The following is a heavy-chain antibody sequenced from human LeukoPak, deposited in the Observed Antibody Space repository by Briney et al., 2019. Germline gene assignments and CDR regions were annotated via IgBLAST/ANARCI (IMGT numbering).Heavy chain of an antibody. V-gene: IGHV1-18*04. J-gene: IGHJ5*02. CDR3: ARDVSPPGGVSYNWFDP. D-gene: IGHD2-8*02. CDR1: GYTFTSYG. Sequence: ASVKVSCKASGYTFTSYGISWVRQAPGQGLEWMGWISAYNGNTNYAQKLQGRVTMTTDTSTSTAYVELRSLRSDDTAVYYCARDVSPPGGVSYNWFDPWGQGTLVTVSS. CDR2: ISAYNGNT.